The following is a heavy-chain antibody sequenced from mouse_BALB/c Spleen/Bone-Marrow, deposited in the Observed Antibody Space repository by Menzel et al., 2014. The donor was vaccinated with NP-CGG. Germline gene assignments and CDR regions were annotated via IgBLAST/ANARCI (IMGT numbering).Heavy chain of an antibody. D-gene: IGHD2-4*01. CDR2: ISSGSSTI. CDR1: GFTFSRSG. Sequence: EVMLVVSGGGLVQPGGSRKLSCAASGFTFSRSGMHWVRQAPEKGLEWVAYISSGSSTIYYADTMKGRFTISRDNPKNTLFLQMTSLRSEDTAMYYCARARSTMITTGAMDYWGQGTSVTVSS. J-gene: IGHJ4*01. CDR3: ARARSTMITTGAMDY. V-gene: IGHV5-17*02.